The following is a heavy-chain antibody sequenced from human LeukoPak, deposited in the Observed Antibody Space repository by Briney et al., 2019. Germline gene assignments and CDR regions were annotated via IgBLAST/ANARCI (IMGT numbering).Heavy chain of an antibody. CDR1: GYTFSSYD. D-gene: IGHD6-19*01. J-gene: IGHJ4*02. Sequence: ASVKVSCKASGYTFSSYDINWVRQATGQGLEWMGWMNPKSGNTGYAQKLQGRVTMTTDTSTSTAYMELRSLRSDDTAVYYCARGGNSGWRTPNDDYWGQGTLVTVSS. CDR2: MNPKSGNT. CDR3: ARGGNSGWRTPNDDY. V-gene: IGHV1-8*01.